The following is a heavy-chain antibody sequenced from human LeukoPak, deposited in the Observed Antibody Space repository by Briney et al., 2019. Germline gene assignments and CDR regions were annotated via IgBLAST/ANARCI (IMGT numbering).Heavy chain of an antibody. CDR3: ARVNYGSGNYYYYDMDV. V-gene: IGHV4-59*01. Sequence: SETLSLTCTVSGGSISSYYWSWIRQPPGKGLEWIGYIYYSGSTNYNPSLKSRVTISVDTSKNQFSLKLSSVTAADTAVYYCARVNYGSGNYYYYDMDVWGQGTTVTVSS. CDR2: IYYSGST. CDR1: GGSISSYY. D-gene: IGHD3-10*01. J-gene: IGHJ6*02.